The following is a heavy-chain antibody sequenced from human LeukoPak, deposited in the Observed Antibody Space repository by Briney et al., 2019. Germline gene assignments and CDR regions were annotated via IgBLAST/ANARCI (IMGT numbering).Heavy chain of an antibody. CDR2: ISSSSSYI. Sequence: GGSLRLSCAASGFTFSSYSMNWVRQAPGKGLEWVSSISSSSSYIYYADSVKGRFTISRDNAKNSLYLQMNSLRAEDTAVYYCARVRITGTFYYYYYMDVWGKGTTVTVSS. D-gene: IGHD1-7*01. CDR1: GFTFSSYS. V-gene: IGHV3-21*01. J-gene: IGHJ6*03. CDR3: ARVRITGTFYYYYYMDV.